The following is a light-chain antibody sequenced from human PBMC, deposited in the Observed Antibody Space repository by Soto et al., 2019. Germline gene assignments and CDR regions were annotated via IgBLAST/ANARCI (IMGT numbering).Light chain of an antibody. CDR1: SSDVGGYNY. V-gene: IGLV2-14*01. Sequence: QSALTQPASVSGAPGQSITISCTGTSSDVGGYNYVSWYQQHPGKATQLIIYEVSNRPSGVSKRFSGSKSGNTAALTISGLQAEDEADYYCNSYNSKSTVVFGTGTKVTVL. J-gene: IGLJ1*01. CDR3: NSYNSKSTVV. CDR2: EVS.